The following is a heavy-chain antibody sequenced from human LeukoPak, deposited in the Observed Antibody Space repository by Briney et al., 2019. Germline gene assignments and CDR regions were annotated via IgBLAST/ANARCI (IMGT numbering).Heavy chain of an antibody. CDR2: INPDGTTT. J-gene: IGHJ5*02. CDR1: GFTSRNSW. V-gene: IGHV3-74*01. CDR3: GKDLSWNTADR. D-gene: IGHD1/OR15-1a*01. Sequence: GGSLRLSCVGSGFTSRNSWMQWVRQAPGKGPVWVSRINPDGTTTDYADSVKGRFTISIDNAKNLLYLQMNCLRADDTAVYYCGKDLSWNTADRWGQGTLVTVSS.